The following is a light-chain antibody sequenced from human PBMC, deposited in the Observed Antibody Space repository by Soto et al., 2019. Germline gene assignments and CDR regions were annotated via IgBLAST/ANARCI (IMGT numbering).Light chain of an antibody. CDR1: QSVSSN. Sequence: EIVMTQSPATLSVSPGERATLSCRASQSVSSNLAWYQQKPGHSTRLLICGTSTRATGIPARFSGSGSVTDFTLTISSLQSEDFAVYYCHQYNCWPTFGQGTKVDIK. CDR2: GTS. J-gene: IGKJ1*01. V-gene: IGKV3-15*01. CDR3: HQYNCWPT.